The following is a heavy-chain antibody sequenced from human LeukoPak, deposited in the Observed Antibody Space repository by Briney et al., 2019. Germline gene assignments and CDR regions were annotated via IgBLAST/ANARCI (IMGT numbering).Heavy chain of an antibody. CDR2: IYYSGST. V-gene: IGHV4-59*01. D-gene: IGHD3-22*01. CDR1: GGSISSYY. J-gene: IGHJ6*02. CDR3: AGHYYDSSGYHYGMDV. Sequence: SETLSLTCTVSGGSISSYYWSWIRQPPGKGLEWIGYIYYSGSTNYNPSLKSRVTISVDTSKNQFSLKLSSVTAADTAVYYGAGHYYDSSGYHYGMDVWGQGTTVTVSS.